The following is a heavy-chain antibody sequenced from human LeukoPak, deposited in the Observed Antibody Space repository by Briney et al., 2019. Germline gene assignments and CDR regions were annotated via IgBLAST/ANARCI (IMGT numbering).Heavy chain of an antibody. CDR1: GGSISSSSYY. Sequence: SETLSLTCTASGGSISSSSYYWGWIRQLPGKGLEWIGSIYYSGSTYYNPSLKSRVTISVDTSKNQFSLKLSSVTAADTAVYYCARGVVPAASFAFDIWGQGTMVTVSS. J-gene: IGHJ3*02. V-gene: IGHV4-39*01. CDR2: IYYSGST. CDR3: ARGVVPAASFAFDI. D-gene: IGHD2-2*01.